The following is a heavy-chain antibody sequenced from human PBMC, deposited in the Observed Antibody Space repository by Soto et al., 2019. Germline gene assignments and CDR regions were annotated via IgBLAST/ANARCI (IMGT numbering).Heavy chain of an antibody. D-gene: IGHD3-10*01. J-gene: IGHJ6*02. CDR2: IDISGRT. CDR3: TRDSPPPPYFAYYGMDV. V-gene: IGHV4-31*11. CDR1: GASISSGDFH. Sequence: PSETLSLTCAVSGASISSGDFHWTWIRQRPGEGLEWISYIDISGRTYYNPSLMSRLSISVDTSQNHFSLRLNFLTAADTAVYYCTRDSPPPPYFAYYGMDVWGQGTTVTVSS.